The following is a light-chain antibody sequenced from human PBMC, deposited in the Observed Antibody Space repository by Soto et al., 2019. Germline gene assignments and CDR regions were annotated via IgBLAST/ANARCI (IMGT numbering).Light chain of an antibody. CDR1: SSDVGSYNR. J-gene: IGLJ3*02. V-gene: IGLV2-18*02. CDR3: ISYRSDNTLV. CDR2: EVS. Sequence: QSVLTQPPSVSGSPGQSVTISCSGTSSDVGSYNRVSWYQQPPGTAPKLIIYEVSYRPSGVPDRFSGSKSGNAASLTISGLQAEDEADYYCISYRSDNTLVFGGGTKVTVL.